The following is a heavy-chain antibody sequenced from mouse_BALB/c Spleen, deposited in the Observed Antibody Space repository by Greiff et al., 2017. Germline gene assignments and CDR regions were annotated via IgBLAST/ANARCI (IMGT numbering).Heavy chain of an antibody. CDR3: ARKCTGTGSMDY. D-gene: IGHD2-14*01. Sequence: VQLQQSGPELVRPGASVKMSCKASGYTFTSYWMHWVKQRPGQGLEWIGMIDPSNSDTRLNQKFKDKATLNVDKSSNPAYMQLNSLTSGDSAVYYCARKCTGTGSMDYWGQGTSVTVSS. CDR2: IDPSNSDT. CDR1: GYTFTSYW. V-gene: IGHV1S127*01. J-gene: IGHJ4*01.